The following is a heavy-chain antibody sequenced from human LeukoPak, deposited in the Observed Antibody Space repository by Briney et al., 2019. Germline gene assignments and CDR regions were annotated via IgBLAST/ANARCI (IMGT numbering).Heavy chain of an antibody. CDR2: ISSSSTSI. J-gene: IGHJ4*02. CDR1: GFTFSSYS. CDR3: ARVKGHSRGSYSFDY. D-gene: IGHD1-26*01. Sequence: PGGSLRLSCAGSGFTFSSYSMNWVRQAPGKGLEWVAYISSSSTSIYYADPVKGRFTISRDNAKNSLYLQMNSLRDEDMAVYYCARVKGHSRGSYSFDYWGQGTPVTVSS. V-gene: IGHV3-48*02.